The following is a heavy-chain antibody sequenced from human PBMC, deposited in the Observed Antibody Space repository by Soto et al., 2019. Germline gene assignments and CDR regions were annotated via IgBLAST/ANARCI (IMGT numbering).Heavy chain of an antibody. V-gene: IGHV3-23*01. D-gene: IGHD3-10*01. CDR3: AKKVNSGPGSQYFDY. CDR2: FRTSVDGGTT. CDR1: GFTFSTYS. J-gene: IGHJ4*02. Sequence: GGSPRLSCPASGFTFSTYSMSWVRQAPGKGREWVSGFRTSVDGGTTYYGDSVKGRFTISRDNSKNMLFLQMNSLRAEDTAIYSCAKKVNSGPGSQYFDYWGQGTLVTVCS.